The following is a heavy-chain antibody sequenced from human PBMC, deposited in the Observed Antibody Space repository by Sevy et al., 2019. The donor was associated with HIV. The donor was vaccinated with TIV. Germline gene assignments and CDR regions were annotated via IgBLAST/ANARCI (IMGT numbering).Heavy chain of an antibody. CDR1: GFTFSDYY. CDR2: ISGSDNTI. CDR3: ARDHVKDGDLGDYYYYAMDV. D-gene: IGHD4-17*01. V-gene: IGHV3-11*01. J-gene: IGHJ6*02. Sequence: GGSLRLSCAASGFTFSDYYMSWIRQAPGKGLEWLSYISGSDNTIYYADSVKGRFPISRDNAKNSLYLQMNSLRAEDTAVYYCARDHVKDGDLGDYYYYAMDVWGQGTSVTVSS.